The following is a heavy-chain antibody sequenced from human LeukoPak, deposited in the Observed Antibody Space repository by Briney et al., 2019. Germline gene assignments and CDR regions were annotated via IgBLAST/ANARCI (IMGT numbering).Heavy chain of an antibody. CDR1: GFTFSSYA. Sequence: PGGSLRLSCAASGFTFSSYAMSWVRQAPGKGLEWVSAISGSGGSTYYADSVKGRFTGPRDNSNNTLYLQMNSLRAEDTAVYYCAKDRDASGYYVGPFDYWGQGTLVTVSS. CDR3: AKDRDASGYYVGPFDY. D-gene: IGHD3-22*01. V-gene: IGHV3-23*01. CDR2: ISGSGGST. J-gene: IGHJ4*02.